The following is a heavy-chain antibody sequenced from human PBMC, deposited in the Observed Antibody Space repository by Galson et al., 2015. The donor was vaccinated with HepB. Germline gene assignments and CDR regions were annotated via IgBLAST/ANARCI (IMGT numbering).Heavy chain of an antibody. Sequence: SVKVSCKVSGYNLTELSMHWVRQAPGKGLEWMGGFDPEDGETIYAQKFQGRVTMTEDTSTDTAYMELSSLRSEDTAVYYCAIGLIVGARNGRQYYFDYWGQGTLVTVSS. J-gene: IGHJ4*02. CDR3: AIGLIVGARNGRQYYFDY. D-gene: IGHD1-26*01. CDR2: FDPEDGET. V-gene: IGHV1-24*01. CDR1: GYNLTELS.